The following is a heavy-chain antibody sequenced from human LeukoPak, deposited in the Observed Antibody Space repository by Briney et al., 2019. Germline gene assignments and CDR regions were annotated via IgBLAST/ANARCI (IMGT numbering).Heavy chain of an antibody. D-gene: IGHD6-19*01. V-gene: IGHV3-53*01. CDR3: ARGSSTVSAGYY. CDR1: GFTVSSNY. Sequence: PGGSLRLSCAASGFTVSSNYMSWVRQDPGKGLEWVSVVYNDGSTYYADSVKGRFTISRDNSKNTLYLQMNSLRAEDTAMYFCARGSSTVSAGYYWGQGTLVTVSS. J-gene: IGHJ4*02. CDR2: VYNDGST.